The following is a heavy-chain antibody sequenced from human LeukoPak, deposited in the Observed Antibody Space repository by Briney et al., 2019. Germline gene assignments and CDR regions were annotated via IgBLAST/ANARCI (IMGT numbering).Heavy chain of an antibody. V-gene: IGHV4-61*02. Sequence: PSETLSLTCTVSGGSISSGSYYWSWIRQPAGKGLEWIGRIYTSGSTNYNPSLKSRVTISVDTSKNQFSLKLSSVTAADTAVYYCATEQWLRYYGYWGQGTLVTVSS. CDR1: GGSISSGSYY. CDR2: IYTSGST. CDR3: ATEQWLRYYGY. J-gene: IGHJ4*02. D-gene: IGHD5-12*01.